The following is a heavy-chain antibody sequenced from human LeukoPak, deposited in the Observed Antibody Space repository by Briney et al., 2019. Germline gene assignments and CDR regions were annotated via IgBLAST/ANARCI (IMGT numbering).Heavy chain of an antibody. CDR3: ASTISSWPYYYMDV. D-gene: IGHD6-13*01. J-gene: IGHJ6*03. CDR2: IKQDGSEK. Sequence: GGSLRLSCAASGFTFSSYWMSWVRQAPGKGLEWVANIKQDGSEKYYVDSVKGRFTISRDNAKNSLYLQMNSLRAEDTAVYYCASTISSWPYYYMDVWGKGTTVTVSS. CDR1: GFTFSSYW. V-gene: IGHV3-7*01.